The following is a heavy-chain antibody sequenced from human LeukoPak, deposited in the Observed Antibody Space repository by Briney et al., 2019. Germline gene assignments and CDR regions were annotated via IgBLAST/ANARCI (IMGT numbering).Heavy chain of an antibody. CDR3: ATGQGGPLVVVTEGDAFDI. V-gene: IGHV1-24*01. CDR1: GYTLTELS. CDR2: FDPEDGET. Sequence: GASVKVSCKVSGYTLTELSMHWVRQAPGKGLEWMGGFDPEDGETIYAQKFQGRVTMTEDTSTDTAYMELCSLRSEDTAVYYCATGQGGPLVVVTEGDAFDIWGQGTMVTVSS. D-gene: IGHD2-21*02. J-gene: IGHJ3*02.